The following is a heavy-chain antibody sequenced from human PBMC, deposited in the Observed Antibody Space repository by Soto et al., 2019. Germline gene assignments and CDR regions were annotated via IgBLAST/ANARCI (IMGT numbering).Heavy chain of an antibody. CDR1: GYTFTSYA. J-gene: IGHJ5*02. V-gene: IGHV1-3*01. D-gene: IGHD3-3*01. Sequence: VASVKVSCKASGYTFTSYAMHWVRQAPGQRLEWMGWINAGNGNTKYSQKFQGRVTITRDTSASTAYMELSSLRSEDTAVYYCARGRFLEWSNWFDPWGQGTLVTVSS. CDR3: ARGRFLEWSNWFDP. CDR2: INAGNGNT.